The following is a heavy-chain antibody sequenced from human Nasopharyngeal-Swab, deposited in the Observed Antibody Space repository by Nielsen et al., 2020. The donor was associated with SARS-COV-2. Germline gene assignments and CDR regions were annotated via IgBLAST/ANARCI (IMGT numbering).Heavy chain of an antibody. CDR3: ARGVVSDNWFDP. Sequence: SETLSLTCTVSGGSISSYYWSWIRQPPGKGLEWIGYIYYSGSTNYNPSLKSRVTISVDTSKNQFSLKLSSVTAADTAVYYCARGVVSDNWFDPWGQVTLVTVSS. D-gene: IGHD2-21*01. V-gene: IGHV4-59*13. CDR2: IYYSGST. CDR1: GGSISSYY. J-gene: IGHJ5*02.